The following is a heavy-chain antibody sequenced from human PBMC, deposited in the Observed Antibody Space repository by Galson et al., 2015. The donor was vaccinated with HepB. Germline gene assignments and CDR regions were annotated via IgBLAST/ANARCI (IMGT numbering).Heavy chain of an antibody. Sequence: SVKVSCKASGYTFTGYYMHWVRQAPGQGLEWMGRINPNSGGTNYAQKFQGRVTMTRDTSISTAYMELSRLRSDDTAVYYCARVAYCSSTSCYGLRFLEWLPSDIWGQGTMVTVSS. CDR2: INPNSGGT. D-gene: IGHD2-2*01. CDR3: ARVAYCSSTSCYGLRFLEWLPSDI. CDR1: GYTFTGYY. V-gene: IGHV1-2*06. J-gene: IGHJ3*02.